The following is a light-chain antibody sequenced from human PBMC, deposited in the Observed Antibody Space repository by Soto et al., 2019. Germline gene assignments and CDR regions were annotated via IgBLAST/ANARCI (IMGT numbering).Light chain of an antibody. CDR3: QSYASSLSGYV. Sequence: QSVLTQPPSVSGAPGQRVTISCTGSSSNIGAGYDVHWYQQLPGTAPKLLIYGNSNRPSGVPDRFSGSKSGTSASLAITGLQAEDEAEYYCQSYASSLSGYVFGGGTKLTVL. V-gene: IGLV1-40*01. CDR1: SSNIGAGYD. CDR2: GNS. J-gene: IGLJ3*02.